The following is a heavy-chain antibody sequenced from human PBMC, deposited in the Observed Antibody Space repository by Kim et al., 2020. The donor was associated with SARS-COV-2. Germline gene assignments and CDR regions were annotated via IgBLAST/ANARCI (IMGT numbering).Heavy chain of an antibody. V-gene: IGHV3-30*18. J-gene: IGHJ4*02. CDR1: GFTFSSYG. CDR3: AKGPRGGWDY. CDR2: ISYDGSNK. D-gene: IGHD6-19*01. Sequence: GGSLRLSCAASGFTFSSYGMHWVRQAPGKGLEWVAVISYDGSNKYYADSVKGRFTISRDNSKNTLYLQMNSLRAEDTAVYYCAKGPRGGWDYWGQGTLVTVSS.